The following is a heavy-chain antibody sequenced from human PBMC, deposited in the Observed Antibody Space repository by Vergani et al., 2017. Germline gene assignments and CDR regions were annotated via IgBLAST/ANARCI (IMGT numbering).Heavy chain of an antibody. V-gene: IGHV1-18*01. CDR3: ARGDIVVVPAHNYYYYYGMDV. Sequence: QVQLVQSGAEVKKPGASVKVSCKASGYTFTSYGISWVRQAPGQGLEWMGWISAYNGNTKYAQKLQGRVTMTTDTSTSTAYMELRSLRSDDTAVYYCARGDIVVVPAHNYYYYYGMDVWGQGTTVTVSS. CDR2: ISAYNGNT. J-gene: IGHJ6*02. D-gene: IGHD2-2*01. CDR1: GYTFTSYG.